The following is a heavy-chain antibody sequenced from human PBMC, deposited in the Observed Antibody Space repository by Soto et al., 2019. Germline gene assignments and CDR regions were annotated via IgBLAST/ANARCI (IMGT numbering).Heavy chain of an antibody. CDR2: ISYDGSNK. V-gene: IGHV3-30*18. Sequence: QVQLVESGGGVVQPGRSLRLSCAASGFTFSSYGMHWVRQAPGKGLEWVAVISYDGSNKYYADSVKGRFTISKDNSKNTLYLQMNRLWAEDTGVYYCAKDALRAYCGYSGYFDYWGQGTLVAVSS. D-gene: IGHD5-12*01. CDR3: AKDALRAYCGYSGYFDY. J-gene: IGHJ4*02. CDR1: GFTFSSYG.